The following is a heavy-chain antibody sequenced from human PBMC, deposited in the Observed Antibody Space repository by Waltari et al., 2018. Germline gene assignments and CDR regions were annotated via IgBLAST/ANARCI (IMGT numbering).Heavy chain of an antibody. CDR1: GLTFSRFW. Sequence: EVQLVESGGGLVQPGGSLRLSCAASGLTFSRFWMTGGRQAPGRGVGWVANINEDGREKHYVDSVKGRFTISRDNAKNSLFLQMNSLRADDTAVYYCASGGHVDYCGQGTLVTVSS. V-gene: IGHV3-7*01. CDR2: INEDGREK. CDR3: ASGGHVDY. J-gene: IGHJ4*02.